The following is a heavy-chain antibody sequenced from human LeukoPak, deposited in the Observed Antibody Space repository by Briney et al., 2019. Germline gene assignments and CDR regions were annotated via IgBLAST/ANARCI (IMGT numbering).Heavy chain of an antibody. CDR3: ARDAHPIGYCSGGSCYTNWFDP. J-gene: IGHJ5*02. Sequence: GGSLRLSCAASGFTFSDYYMSWIRQAPGKGLEWVSYISSSSGYTNYADSVKGRFTISRDNAKNSLYLQMNSLRAEDTAVYYCARDAHPIGYCSGGSCYTNWFDPWGQGTLVTVSS. D-gene: IGHD2-15*01. CDR1: GFTFSDYY. V-gene: IGHV3-11*06. CDR2: ISSSSGYT.